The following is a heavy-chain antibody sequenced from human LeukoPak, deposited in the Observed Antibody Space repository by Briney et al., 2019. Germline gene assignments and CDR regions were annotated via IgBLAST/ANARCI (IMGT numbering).Heavy chain of an antibody. D-gene: IGHD6-6*01. V-gene: IGHV3-53*01. CDR3: ARVEYSSSSLGFTYYYYMDV. J-gene: IGHJ6*03. CDR1: GFTVSSNY. CDR2: IYSGGST. Sequence: PGGSLRLSCAASGFTVSSNYMSWVRQAPGKGLEWVSVIYSGGSTYYADSVKGRFTISRDNSKNTLYLQMNGLRAEDTAVYYCARVEYSSSSLGFTYYYYMDVWGKGTTVTVSS.